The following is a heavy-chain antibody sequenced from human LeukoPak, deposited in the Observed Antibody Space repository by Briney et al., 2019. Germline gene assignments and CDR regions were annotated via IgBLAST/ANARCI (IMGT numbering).Heavy chain of an antibody. CDR1: EYSFTSYW. J-gene: IGHJ3*02. CDR2: IYPGDSDP. CDR3: ARGIASSGHRVDAFEI. Sequence: GESLKISCRGSEYSFTSYWIGWVRQMPGKGLEWMGIIYPGDSDPRYSPSFQGQVTISADKSISTAYLQWSSLKASDTAMYYCARGIASSGHRVDAFEIWGQGTMVTVSS. D-gene: IGHD3-22*01. V-gene: IGHV5-51*01.